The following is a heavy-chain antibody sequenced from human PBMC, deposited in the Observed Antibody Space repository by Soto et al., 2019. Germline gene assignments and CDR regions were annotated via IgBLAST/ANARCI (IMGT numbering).Heavy chain of an antibody. CDR3: ARERPDYYDSSGPYFDY. Sequence: ASVKVSCKASGYTFTSYYMHWVRQAPGQGLEWMGIINPSGGSTSYAQKFQGRVTMTRDTSTSTVYMELSSLRSGDTAVYYCARERPDYYDSSGPYFDYWGQGTLVTVSS. CDR2: INPSGGST. D-gene: IGHD3-22*01. V-gene: IGHV1-46*01. CDR1: GYTFTSYY. J-gene: IGHJ4*02.